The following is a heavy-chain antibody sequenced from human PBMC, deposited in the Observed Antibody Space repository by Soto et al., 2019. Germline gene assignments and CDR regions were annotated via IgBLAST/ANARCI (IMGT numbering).Heavy chain of an antibody. J-gene: IGHJ3*02. V-gene: IGHV4-39*01. D-gene: IGHD3-10*01. CDR2: IYYSGST. CDR1: GGSISSSSYY. Sequence: PSETLSLTCTVSGGSISSSSYYWGWIRQPPGKGLEWIGSIYYSGSTYYNPSLKSRVTISVDTSKNQFSLKLSSVTAADTAVYYCAHITMVRGVDDFDIWGQGTMVTVAS. CDR3: AHITMVRGVDDFDI.